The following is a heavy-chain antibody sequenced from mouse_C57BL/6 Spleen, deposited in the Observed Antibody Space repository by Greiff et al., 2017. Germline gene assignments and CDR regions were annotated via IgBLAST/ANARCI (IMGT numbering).Heavy chain of an antibody. V-gene: IGHV5-17*01. CDR1: GFTFSDYG. CDR3: ARGGSERYFDV. CDR2: ISSGSSTI. J-gene: IGHJ1*03. D-gene: IGHD3-1*01. Sequence: EVKLVESGGGLVKPGGSLKLSCAASGFTFSDYGMHWVRQAPEKGLEWVAYISSGSSTIYYADTVKGRFTISRDNAKNTLFLQMTGLRCEDTAMYYCARGGSERYFDVWGTGTTVTVSS.